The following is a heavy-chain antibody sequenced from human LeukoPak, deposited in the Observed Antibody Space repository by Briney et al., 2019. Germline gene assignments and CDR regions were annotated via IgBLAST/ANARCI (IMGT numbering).Heavy chain of an antibody. CDR3: ARVKPSSSSLQYYFDY. Sequence: SETLSLTCAVSGGSISSGGYSWSWIRQPPGKGLEWIGYIYHIGNAYYNPSLKSRVTISLDRSKNQFSLNLSSVTAADTAVYYCARVKPSSSSLQYYFDYWGQGTLVTVSS. V-gene: IGHV4-30-2*01. CDR1: GGSISSGGYS. J-gene: IGHJ4*02. D-gene: IGHD6-6*01. CDR2: IYHIGNA.